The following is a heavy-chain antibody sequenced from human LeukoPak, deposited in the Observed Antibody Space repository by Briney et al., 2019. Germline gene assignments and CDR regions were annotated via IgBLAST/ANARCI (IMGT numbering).Heavy chain of an antibody. D-gene: IGHD3-10*01. J-gene: IGHJ4*02. V-gene: IGHV4-34*01. Sequence: SETLSLTCAVYGGSFSGYYWSWIRQPPGKGLEWIGEINHSGSTNYNPSLKSRVTISVDTSKNQFSLKLSSVTAADTAVYYCARDYYYGSGSYFDYWGQGTLVTVSS. CDR2: INHSGST. CDR3: ARDYYYGSGSYFDY. CDR1: GGSFSGYY.